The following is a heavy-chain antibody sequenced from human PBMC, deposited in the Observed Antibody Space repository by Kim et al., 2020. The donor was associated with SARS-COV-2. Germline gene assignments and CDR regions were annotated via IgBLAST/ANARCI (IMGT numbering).Heavy chain of an antibody. J-gene: IGHJ4*02. Sequence: GGSLRLSCAASGFTFSNYGMHWVRQAPGKGLEWVAVIWDDGNKNYYTDSVKGRFTISRDNSKNTLYLQMNSLRAEDTAVYYCASPLYCSGGSCYLWGQGTLVTVSS. V-gene: IGHV3-33*01. CDR3: ASPLYCSGGSCYL. D-gene: IGHD2-15*01. CDR1: GFTFSNYG. CDR2: IWDDGNKN.